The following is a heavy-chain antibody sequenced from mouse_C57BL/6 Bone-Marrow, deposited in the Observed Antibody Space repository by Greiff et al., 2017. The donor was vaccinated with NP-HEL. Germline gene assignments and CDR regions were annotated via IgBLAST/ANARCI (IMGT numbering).Heavy chain of an antibody. J-gene: IGHJ1*03. CDR3: ARGDYWYFDV. CDR1: GYTFTSYW. V-gene: IGHV1-59*01. CDR2: IDPSDSYT. Sequence: QVQLQQPGAELVRPGTSVKLSCKASGYTFTSYWMHWVKQRPGQGLEWIGVIDPSDSYTNYNQKFKGKATLTVDTSSRTAYMQLSSLTSDDSAVYYCARGDYWYFDVWGTGTTVTVSS.